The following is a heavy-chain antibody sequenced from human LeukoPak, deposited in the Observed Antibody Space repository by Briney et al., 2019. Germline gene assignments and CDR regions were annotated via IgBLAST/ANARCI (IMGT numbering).Heavy chain of an antibody. Sequence: ASVKVSCKVSGYTLTELSMHWVRQAPGKGLEWMGGFDPEDGETIYAQKFQGRVTMTEDTSTDTAYMELSSLRSEDTAVYYCATDLLCSSTSCYIEWGQGTLVTVS. CDR3: ATDLLCSSTSCYIE. J-gene: IGHJ4*02. V-gene: IGHV1-24*01. CDR1: GYTLTELS. D-gene: IGHD2-2*02. CDR2: FDPEDGET.